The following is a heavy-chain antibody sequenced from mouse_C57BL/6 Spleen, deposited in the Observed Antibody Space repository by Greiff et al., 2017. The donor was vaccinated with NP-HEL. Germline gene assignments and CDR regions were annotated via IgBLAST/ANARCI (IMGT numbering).Heavy chain of an antibody. Sequence: VQLKESGGGLVQPGGSLSLSCAASGFTFTDYYMSWVRQPPGKALEWLGFIRNKANGYTTEYSASVKGRFTISRDNSQSILYLQMNALRAEDSATYYCARYGRGRDYFDYWGQGTTLTVSS. J-gene: IGHJ2*01. CDR1: GFTFTDYY. V-gene: IGHV7-3*01. CDR2: IRNKANGYTT. CDR3: ARYGRGRDYFDY.